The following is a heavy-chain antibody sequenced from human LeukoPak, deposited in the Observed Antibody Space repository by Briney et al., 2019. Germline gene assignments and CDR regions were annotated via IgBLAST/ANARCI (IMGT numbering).Heavy chain of an antibody. CDR3: AKTFGYYDY. CDR2: ISGTGGST. Sequence: PGGSLRLSCAASGFTFTSYTMSWVRQAPGKGLEWVSAISGTGGSTYYADSVKGRFTISRDNSRNTLYLQMNSLRAEDTAVYYCAKTFGYYDYWGQGTLVTVSS. V-gene: IGHV3-23*01. D-gene: IGHD3-22*01. J-gene: IGHJ4*02. CDR1: GFTFTSYT.